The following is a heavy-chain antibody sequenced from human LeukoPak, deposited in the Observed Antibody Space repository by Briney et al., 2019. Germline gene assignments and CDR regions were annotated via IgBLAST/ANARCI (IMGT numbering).Heavy chain of an antibody. Sequence: ASVKVSCKASGYTFTSYDINWVRQATGQGLEWMGWMNPNSGNTGYAQKFQGRVTMTRNTSISTAYMELSSLRSEDTAVYYCVGSGYTWSYFDYWGQGTLVTVSS. J-gene: IGHJ4*02. D-gene: IGHD3-22*01. CDR2: MNPNSGNT. CDR1: GYTFTSYD. CDR3: VGSGYTWSYFDY. V-gene: IGHV1-8*01.